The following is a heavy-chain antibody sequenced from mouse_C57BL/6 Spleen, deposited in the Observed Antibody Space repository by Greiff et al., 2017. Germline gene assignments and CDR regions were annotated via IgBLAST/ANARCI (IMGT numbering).Heavy chain of an antibody. J-gene: IGHJ1*03. Sequence: VQLQQSGAELVKPGASVKISCKASGYAFSSYWMNWVKQRPGKGLEWIGQIYPGDGDTNYNGKFKGKATLTADKSSSTAYMQLSSLTSEDSAVYFCARSYYGSSKDWYFDVWGTGTTVTVSS. D-gene: IGHD1-1*01. V-gene: IGHV1-80*01. CDR3: ARSYYGSSKDWYFDV. CDR1: GYAFSSYW. CDR2: IYPGDGDT.